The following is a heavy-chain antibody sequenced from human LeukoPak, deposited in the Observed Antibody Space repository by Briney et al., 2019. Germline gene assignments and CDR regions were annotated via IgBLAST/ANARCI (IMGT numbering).Heavy chain of an antibody. D-gene: IGHD2/OR15-2a*01. Sequence: ASVKVSCKASGGTFSSYAISWVRQAPGQGLEWMGGIIPIFGTANYAQKFQGRVTITTDESTSTAYMELSSLRSEDTAVYYCAREGESAYGWFDPWGQGTLVTVSS. CDR3: AREGESAYGWFDP. CDR2: IIPIFGTA. J-gene: IGHJ5*02. CDR1: GGTFSSYA. V-gene: IGHV1-69*05.